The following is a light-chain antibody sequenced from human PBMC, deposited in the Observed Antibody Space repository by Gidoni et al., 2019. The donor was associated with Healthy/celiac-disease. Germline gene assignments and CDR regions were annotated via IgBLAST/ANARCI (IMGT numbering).Light chain of an antibody. CDR3: QQRSNWLT. Sequence: IVLTQSPATLSLSPGERATLSCRARQSVSSYLAWYQQKPGQAPRLLIYDASNRATGIPARFSGSGSGTDFTLTSSSLEPEDFAVYYCQQRSNWLTFGGGTKVEIK. CDR2: DAS. CDR1: QSVSSY. J-gene: IGKJ4*01. V-gene: IGKV3-11*01.